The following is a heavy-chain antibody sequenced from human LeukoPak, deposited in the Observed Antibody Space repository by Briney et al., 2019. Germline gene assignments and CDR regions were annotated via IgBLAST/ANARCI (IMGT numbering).Heavy chain of an antibody. CDR2: ISYGGSNK. D-gene: IGHD5-18*01. J-gene: IGHJ6*02. CDR1: GFTFSTYG. CDR3: AKDYTGYLSMDV. V-gene: IGHV3-30*18. Sequence: PGGSLRLSCAASGFTFSTYGMHWVRQAPGKGLEWVAVISYGGSNKYYAESVKGRFTISRDNSKNTVYLQMSSLRPEDTAVYYCAKDYTGYLSMDVWGPGTTVTVSS.